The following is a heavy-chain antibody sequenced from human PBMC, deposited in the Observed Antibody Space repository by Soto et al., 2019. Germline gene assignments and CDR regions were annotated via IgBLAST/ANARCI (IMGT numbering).Heavy chain of an antibody. D-gene: IGHD3-10*01. CDR2: VYHSRSN. V-gene: IGHV4-4*02. CDR1: GASISSSNW. J-gene: IGHJ4*02. CDR3: ASRWGEGRVDY. Sequence: QVQLQESGPGLVKPSGPLSLTCAVSGASISSSNWWSWVRQPPGKGLEWSGEVYHSRSNNYTPSLKSRVSISVDKSRNQFSLKLSSVTAADTAVNYCASRWGEGRVDYWGQGTLVTVSS.